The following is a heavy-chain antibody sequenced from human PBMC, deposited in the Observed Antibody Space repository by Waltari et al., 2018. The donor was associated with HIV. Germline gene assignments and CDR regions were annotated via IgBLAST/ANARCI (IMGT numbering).Heavy chain of an antibody. Sequence: EVQLVESGGGLVQPGGPLSPPCAAPGSTFSSLWMTGVRQAPGKGLEWVANIKQDGSEKYYVDSVKGRFTISRDNAKNSLYLQMNSLRAEDTAVYYCARDIEHWFDPWGQGTLVTVSS. CDR2: IKQDGSEK. J-gene: IGHJ5*02. CDR1: GSTFSSLW. D-gene: IGHD2-15*01. V-gene: IGHV3-7*01. CDR3: ARDIEHWFDP.